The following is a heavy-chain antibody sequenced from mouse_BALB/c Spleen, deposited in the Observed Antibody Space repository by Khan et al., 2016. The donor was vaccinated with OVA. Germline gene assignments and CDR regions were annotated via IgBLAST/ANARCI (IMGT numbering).Heavy chain of an antibody. D-gene: IGHD1-3*01. V-gene: IGHV1S137*01. CDR3: GRGSGKSRFAY. Sequence: VQLQQSGAELVRPGVSVKISCKGSGYTFTDFAMHWVKQSHAKSLEWIGVISTYYGDADYNQKLKGKATMTVDKSSSTAYMELARLTSEDSAIYYCGRGSGKSRFAYWGQGTLVTVSA. CDR2: ISTYYGDA. CDR1: GYTFTDFA. J-gene: IGHJ3*01.